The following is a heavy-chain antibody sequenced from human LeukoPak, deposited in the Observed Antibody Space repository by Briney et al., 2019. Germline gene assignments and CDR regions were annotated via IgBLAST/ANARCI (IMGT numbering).Heavy chain of an antibody. Sequence: GGSLRLSCAASGFTLNSYSINWVRQAPGKGLECVSSISSSSSYIYYADSVKGRFTISRDNAKNSLYLQMNSLRAEDTAVYYCARDVNRGYYDSSGYPYWGQGTLVTVSS. J-gene: IGHJ4*02. CDR1: GFTLNSYS. D-gene: IGHD3-22*01. CDR2: ISSSSSYI. CDR3: ARDVNRGYYDSSGYPY. V-gene: IGHV3-21*01.